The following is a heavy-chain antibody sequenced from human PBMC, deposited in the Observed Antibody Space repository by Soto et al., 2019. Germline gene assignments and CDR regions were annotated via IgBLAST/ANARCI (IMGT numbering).Heavy chain of an antibody. CDR1: GFTFSNAW. J-gene: IGHJ6*03. CDR3: TTITSITIPTARYGPDYYYYYMDV. Sequence: GGSLRLSCAASGFTFSNAWMSWVRQAPGKGLEWVGRIKSKTDGGTTDYAAPVKGRFTISRDDSKNTLYLQMNSLKTEDTAVYYCTTITSITIPTARYGPDYYYYYMDVWGKGTTVTVSS. D-gene: IGHD3-3*01. CDR2: IKSKTDGGTT. V-gene: IGHV3-15*01.